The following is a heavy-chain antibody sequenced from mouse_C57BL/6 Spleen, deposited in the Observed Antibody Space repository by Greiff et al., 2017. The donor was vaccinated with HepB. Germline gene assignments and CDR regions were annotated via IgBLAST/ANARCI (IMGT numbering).Heavy chain of an antibody. CDR1: GYTFTSYW. CDR3: ARREEGFAY. V-gene: IGHV1-50*01. Sequence: VQLQQPGAELVKPGASVKLSCKASGYTFTSYWMQWVKQRPGQGLEWIGEIDPSDSYTNYNQKFKGKATLTVDTSSSTAYMQLSSLTSEDSAVYYCARREEGFAYWGQGTLVTVSA. J-gene: IGHJ3*01. CDR2: IDPSDSYT.